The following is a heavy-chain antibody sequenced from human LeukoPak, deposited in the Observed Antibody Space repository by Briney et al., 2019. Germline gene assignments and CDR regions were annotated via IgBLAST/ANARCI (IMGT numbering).Heavy chain of an antibody. J-gene: IGHJ5*02. CDR2: VYPSDSDT. V-gene: IGHV5-51*01. CDR1: GYSFTSYW. D-gene: IGHD5-12*01. Sequence: GESLKISCKGSGYSFTSYWIGWVRQMPGKGPEWMGIVYPSDSDTKYSPSFQGQVTISADKSISTAYLQWSSLKASDTAIYYCARQRRGGYSLTWGQGTLVTVSS. CDR3: ARQRRGGYSLT.